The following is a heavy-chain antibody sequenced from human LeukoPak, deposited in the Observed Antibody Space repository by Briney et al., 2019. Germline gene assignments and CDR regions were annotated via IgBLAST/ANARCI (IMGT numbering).Heavy chain of an antibody. J-gene: IGHJ4*02. V-gene: IGHV1-69*13. CDR3: ARPRATYCTNGVCYQPLDY. CDR1: GGTFISYA. CDR2: IIPIFGTA. D-gene: IGHD2-8*01. Sequence: ASVKVSCKASGGTFISYAISWVRQAPGQGLEWMGGIIPIFGTANYAQKFQGRVTITADESTSTAYMELSSLRSEDTAVYYCARPRATYCTNGVCYQPLDYWGQGTLVTVSS.